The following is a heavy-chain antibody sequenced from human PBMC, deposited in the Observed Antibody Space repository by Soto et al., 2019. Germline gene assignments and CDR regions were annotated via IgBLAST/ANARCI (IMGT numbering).Heavy chain of an antibody. CDR3: VRGGAEGNYFGP. V-gene: IGHV4-31*03. Sequence: QVQLRESGPGLVKPSQTLSLTCTVSGGAVDNGGFYWSWIRQQPGKGLEWIGQICCSGSSHYNPLLRSRVTISMDASQNDLSLKLNPVTAADTAVYYCVRGGAEGNYFGPWGQGPLVTVSS. J-gene: IGHJ5*02. CDR1: GGAVDNGGFY. CDR2: ICCSGSS.